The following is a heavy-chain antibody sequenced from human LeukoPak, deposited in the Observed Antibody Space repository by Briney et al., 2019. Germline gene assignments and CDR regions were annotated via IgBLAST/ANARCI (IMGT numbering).Heavy chain of an antibody. CDR1: GFTFSSYA. Sequence: PGRSLRLSCAASGFTFSSYAMHWVRQAPGKGLEWVAVISYDGSNKYYADSVKGRFTISRDNSKNTLYLQMNSLRAEDTAVYYCARDWIVDTASRSVNAFDIWGQGTMVTVSS. CDR3: ARDWIVDTASRSVNAFDI. D-gene: IGHD5-18*01. CDR2: ISYDGSNK. V-gene: IGHV3-30-3*01. J-gene: IGHJ3*02.